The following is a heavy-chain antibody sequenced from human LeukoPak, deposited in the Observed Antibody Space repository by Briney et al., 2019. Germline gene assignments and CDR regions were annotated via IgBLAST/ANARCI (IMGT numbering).Heavy chain of an antibody. CDR3: ARDDRSFDY. Sequence: GGALRLSCAASGFTFSRYWMTWVRQAPGKGLEWVANMKQDGSEKYYVDSVEGRFTISRDNAKNSLYLQMNSLRAEDTAVYYCARDDRSFDYWGQGTLVTVSS. J-gene: IGHJ4*02. V-gene: IGHV3-7*05. CDR2: MKQDGSEK. CDR1: GFTFSRYW.